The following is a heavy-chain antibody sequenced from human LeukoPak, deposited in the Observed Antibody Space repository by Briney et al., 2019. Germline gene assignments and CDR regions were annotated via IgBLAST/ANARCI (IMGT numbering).Heavy chain of an antibody. CDR1: GGSISSSSYY. CDR3: AGSRDFWYSSTWFPYVFDY. J-gene: IGHJ4*02. Sequence: SETLSLTCTVSGGSISSSSYYWGWIRQPPGKRLEWIGSIYYSGSTYYNPSLKSRVTISVDTSRNQFSLRLSSVTAADTAVFYCAGSRDFWYSSTWFPYVFDYWGQGTLVTVSS. V-gene: IGHV4-39*01. D-gene: IGHD6-13*01. CDR2: IYYSGST.